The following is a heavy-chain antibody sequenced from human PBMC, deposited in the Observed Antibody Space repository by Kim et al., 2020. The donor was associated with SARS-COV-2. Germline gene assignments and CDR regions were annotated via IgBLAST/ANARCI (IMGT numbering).Heavy chain of an antibody. Sequence: LKSRVTISVDTSKNPFSLKLSSVTAADTAVYYCARANAVTTFFYYYYGMDVWGQGTTVTVSS. D-gene: IGHD4-17*01. CDR3: ARANAVTTFFYYYYGMDV. J-gene: IGHJ6*02. V-gene: IGHV4-34*01.